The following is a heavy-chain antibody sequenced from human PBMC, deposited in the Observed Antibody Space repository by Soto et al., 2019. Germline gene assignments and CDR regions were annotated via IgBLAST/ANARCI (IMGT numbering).Heavy chain of an antibody. CDR2: IKSKTDGGTT. CDR3: STSRTTPGALDI. V-gene: IGHV3-15*07. CDR1: GFSFNTVW. Sequence: GGSLILSCAASGFSFNTVWMNLVSKTPGKGLEWVGRIKSKTDGGTTDYAATVKDRFTISRDDSKNTLSLQMNSLETEDTAIYYCSTSRTTPGALDIWGQGTVVTVSS. D-gene: IGHD4-4*01. J-gene: IGHJ3*02.